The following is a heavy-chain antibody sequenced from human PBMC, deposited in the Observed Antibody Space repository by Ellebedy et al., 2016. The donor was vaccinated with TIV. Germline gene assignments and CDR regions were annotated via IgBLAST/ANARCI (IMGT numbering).Heavy chain of an antibody. CDR2: IYHSGTT. CDR3: ARVPRGARRFDP. V-gene: IGHV4-30-4*01. CDR1: GGSISGGIDY. D-gene: IGHD3-10*01. J-gene: IGHJ5*02. Sequence: SETLSLXXTVSGGSISGGIDYWSWVRQAPGKGLEWIGNIYHSGTTYYNASLKSRVTISVDPSKDQFFLNLISVTAADTAVYYCARVPRGARRFDPWGQGILVTVFS.